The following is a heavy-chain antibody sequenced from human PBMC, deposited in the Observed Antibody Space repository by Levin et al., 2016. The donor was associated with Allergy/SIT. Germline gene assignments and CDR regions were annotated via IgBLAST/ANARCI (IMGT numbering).Heavy chain of an antibody. CDR2: IYYSGST. D-gene: IGHD2-21*02. CDR3: ARRLDLVVTPFDY. CDR1: GGSISSSSYY. V-gene: IGHV4-39*01. J-gene: IGHJ4*02. Sequence: SETLSLTCTVSGGSISSSSYYWGWIRQPPGKGLEWIGSIYYSGSTYYNPSLKSRVTISVDTSKNQFSLKLSSVTAADTAVYYCARRLDLVVTPFDYWGQGTLVTVSS.